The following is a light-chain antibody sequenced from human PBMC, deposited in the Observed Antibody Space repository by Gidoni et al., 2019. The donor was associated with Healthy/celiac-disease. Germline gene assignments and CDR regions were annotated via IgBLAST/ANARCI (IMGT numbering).Light chain of an antibody. Sequence: EIVLTQSPATLSLSPGERATLSCMASQSVSSYLAWYQQKPGQAPRLLIYDASNSATGIPARFSGSGSGTDFTLTISSLEPEDFAVYYCQQRSNWPRGTFGQGTKLEIK. J-gene: IGKJ2*01. V-gene: IGKV3-11*01. CDR1: QSVSSY. CDR3: QQRSNWPRGT. CDR2: DAS.